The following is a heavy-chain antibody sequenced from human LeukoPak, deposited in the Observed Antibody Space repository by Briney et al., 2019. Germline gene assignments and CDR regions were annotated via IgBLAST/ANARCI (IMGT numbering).Heavy chain of an antibody. J-gene: IGHJ3*02. CDR1: GGTFSSYA. CDR3: ASGYDSSGYSPHAFDI. CDR2: IIPIFGTA. Sequence: SVKVSCKASGGTFSSYAISWVRQAPGQGLEWMGGIIPIFGTANYAQKFQGRVTITADESTSTAYMELSSLRSEDTAVYYCASGYDSSGYSPHAFDIWGQGTMVTVSS. D-gene: IGHD3-22*01. V-gene: IGHV1-69*01.